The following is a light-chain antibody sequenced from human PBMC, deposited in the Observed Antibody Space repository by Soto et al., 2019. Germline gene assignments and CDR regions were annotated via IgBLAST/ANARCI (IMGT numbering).Light chain of an antibody. J-gene: IGLJ1*01. CDR2: GDN. CDR1: TSNIEAPYD. CDR3: QSYDISLHNYV. V-gene: IGLV1-40*01. Sequence: QSVLTQPPSVSGAPGQRVSISCTGSTSNIEAPYDVHWYQHLPGTAPKLLIYGDNNRPSGVPDRLSGSKSGTSAPLAITPLQDEDEAAYYCQSYDISLHNYVFGTGTKLTVL.